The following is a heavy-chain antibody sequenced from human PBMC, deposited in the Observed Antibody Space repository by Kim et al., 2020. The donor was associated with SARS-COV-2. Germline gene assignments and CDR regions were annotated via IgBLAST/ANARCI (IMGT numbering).Heavy chain of an antibody. D-gene: IGHD2-2*01. Sequence: ADTVKSRFTISRDNVENSLYLQMNSRRAEDTAVYYCARYCSSTSCSPFDYWGQGTLVTVSS. CDR3: ARYCSSTSCSPFDY. J-gene: IGHJ4*02. V-gene: IGHV3-21*01.